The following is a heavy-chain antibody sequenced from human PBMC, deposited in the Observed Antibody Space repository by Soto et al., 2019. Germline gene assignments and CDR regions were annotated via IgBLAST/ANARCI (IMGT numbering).Heavy chain of an antibody. CDR1: GFTFSSYG. CDR3: AKAPPAGYSNYRPGYYYGMDV. V-gene: IGHV3-30*18. CDR2: ISYDGSNK. D-gene: IGHD4-4*01. J-gene: IGHJ6*02. Sequence: QVQLVESGGGVVQPGRSLRLSCAASGFTFSSYGMHWVRQAPGKGLEWVAVISYDGSNKYYADSVKGRFTISRDNSKNMLYLQMNSLRAEDTAVYYCAKAPPAGYSNYRPGYYYGMDVWVQGTTVTVSS.